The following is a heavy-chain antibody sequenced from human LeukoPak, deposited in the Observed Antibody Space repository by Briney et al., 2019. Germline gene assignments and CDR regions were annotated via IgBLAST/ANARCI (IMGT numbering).Heavy chain of an antibody. CDR3: ARAIAAAGGPFNPFDY. V-gene: IGHV3-7*01. Sequence: GGSLRLSCAASGFIFSSYSMNWVRQAPGKGLEWVANIKQDGSEKYYVDSVKGRFTISRDNAKNSLYLQMNSLRAEDTAVYYCARAIAAAGGPFNPFDYWGQGTLVTVSS. CDR1: GFIFSSYS. CDR2: IKQDGSEK. J-gene: IGHJ4*02. D-gene: IGHD6-13*01.